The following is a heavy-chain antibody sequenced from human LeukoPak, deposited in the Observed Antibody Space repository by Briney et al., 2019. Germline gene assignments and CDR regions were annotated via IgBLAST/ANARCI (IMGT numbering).Heavy chain of an antibody. J-gene: IGHJ3*02. CDR2: ISSSSSYI. CDR1: GFTFSSYS. Sequence: PGGSLRLSCAASGFTFSSYSMNWVRQAPGKGLEWVSSISSSSSYIYYADSVKGRFTISRGNAKNSLYLQMNSLRAEDTAVYYCARAPSYDYVWGSDAFDIWGQGTMVTVSS. D-gene: IGHD3-16*01. CDR3: ARAPSYDYVWGSDAFDI. V-gene: IGHV3-21*01.